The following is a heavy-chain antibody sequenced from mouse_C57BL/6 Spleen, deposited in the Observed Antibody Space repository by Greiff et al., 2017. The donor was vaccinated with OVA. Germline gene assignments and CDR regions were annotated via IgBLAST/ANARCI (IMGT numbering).Heavy chain of an antibody. V-gene: IGHV5-17*01. CDR1: GFTFSDYG. CDR3: ARVTTDYFDY. CDR2: ISSGSSTI. D-gene: IGHD1-1*01. Sequence: LVESGGGLVKPGGSLKLSCAASGFTFSDYGMHWVRQAPEKGLEWVAYISSGSSTIYYADTVKGRFTISRDNAKNTLFLQMTSLRSEDTAMYYCARVTTDYFDYWGQGTTLTVSS. J-gene: IGHJ2*01.